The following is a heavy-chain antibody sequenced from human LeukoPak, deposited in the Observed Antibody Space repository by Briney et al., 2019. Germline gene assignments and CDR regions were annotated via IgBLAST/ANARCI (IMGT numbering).Heavy chain of an antibody. CDR3: AKDIGIAARPGAFDI. CDR2: ISWNSGSI. V-gene: IGHV3-9*01. J-gene: IGHJ3*02. CDR1: GFTFDDYA. D-gene: IGHD6-6*01. Sequence: GGSLRLSCAASGFTFDDYAMHWVRQAPGKGLEWASGISWNSGSIGYADSVKGRFTISRDNAKNSLYLQMNSLRAEDTALYYCAKDIGIAARPGAFDIWGQGTMVTVSS.